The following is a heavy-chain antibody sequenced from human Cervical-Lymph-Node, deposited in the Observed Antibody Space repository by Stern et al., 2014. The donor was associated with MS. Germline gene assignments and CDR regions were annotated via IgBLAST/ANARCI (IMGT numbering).Heavy chain of an antibody. D-gene: IGHD3-10*01. CDR3: ARDLRAGSGSYSL. V-gene: IGHV1-69*01. CDR2: IIPIFGTA. Sequence: MQLVESGAEVKKPGSSVKVSCKASGGTFSSYAISWVRQAPGQGLEWMGGIIPIFGTANCAQKFQGIVTITADESTSTAYMELSSLRSEDTAVYYCARDLRAGSGSYSLWGQGTLVTVSS. CDR1: GGTFSSYA. J-gene: IGHJ4*02.